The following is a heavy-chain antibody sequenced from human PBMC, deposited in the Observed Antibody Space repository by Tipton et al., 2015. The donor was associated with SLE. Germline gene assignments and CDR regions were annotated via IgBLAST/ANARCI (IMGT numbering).Heavy chain of an antibody. J-gene: IGHJ3*01. CDR3: ARQPFATRSGFDV. CDR1: GDSISSYY. Sequence: TLSLTCTVSGDSISSYYWSWIRQPPGKGPEWIGYIHHSGSTNYNPSLKSRVTISVDTSKNQFSLKLSSVTAADAAVYYCARQPFATRSGFDVWGQGTMVTVSS. D-gene: IGHD6-25*01. CDR2: IHHSGST. V-gene: IGHV4-59*08.